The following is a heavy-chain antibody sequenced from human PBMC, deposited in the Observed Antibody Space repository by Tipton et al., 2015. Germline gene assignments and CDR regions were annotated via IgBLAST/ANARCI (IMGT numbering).Heavy chain of an antibody. D-gene: IGHD4-17*01. CDR2: FFHSGNT. CDR3: ARSRYTVTPDS. Sequence: GSLRLSCAASGFDFSIYGMHWVRQAPGKGLEWIGSFFHSGNTFHNPSLRSRVIISVDTSKNQISLTVTSVTAADTAVYYCARSRYTVTPDSWGQGTLVTVSS. V-gene: IGHV4-38-2*01. J-gene: IGHJ4*02. CDR1: GFDFSIYG.